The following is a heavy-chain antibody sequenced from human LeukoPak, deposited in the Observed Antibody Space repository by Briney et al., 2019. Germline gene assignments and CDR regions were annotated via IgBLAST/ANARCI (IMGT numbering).Heavy chain of an antibody. V-gene: IGHV3-7*01. CDR3: ARETTDLGYCSGGSCYPPGDYYYYYMDV. Sequence: GGSLRLSCAASGFTFSSYSMNWVRQAPGKGLEWVANIKQDGSEKYYVDSVKGRFTISRDNAKNSLYLQMNSLRAEDTAVYYCARETTDLGYCSGGSCYPPGDYYYYYMDVWGKGTTVTVSS. D-gene: IGHD2-15*01. CDR1: GFTFSSYS. CDR2: IKQDGSEK. J-gene: IGHJ6*03.